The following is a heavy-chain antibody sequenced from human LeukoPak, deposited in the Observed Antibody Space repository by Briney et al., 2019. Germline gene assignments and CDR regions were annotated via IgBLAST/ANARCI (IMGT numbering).Heavy chain of an antibody. CDR1: GGSISSYY. J-gene: IGHJ6*03. CDR3: ARVPPPGYYYDSSGYYYRDYYYMDV. V-gene: IGHV4-4*07. Sequence: SETLSLTYTVSGGSISSYYWSWIRQPAGKGLEWIGRIYTSGSTNYNPSLKSRVTMSVDTSKNQFSLKLSSVTAADTAVYYCARVPPPGYYYDSSGYYYRDYYYMDVWGKGTTVTVSS. CDR2: IYTSGST. D-gene: IGHD3-22*01.